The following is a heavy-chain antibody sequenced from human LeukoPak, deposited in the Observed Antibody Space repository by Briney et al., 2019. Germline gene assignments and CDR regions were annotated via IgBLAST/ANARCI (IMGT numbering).Heavy chain of an antibody. CDR3: ARDWSGYSQYIPFYFDY. Sequence: GGSLRLSCAASGFTFSDYYMNWIRQAPGKGLEWISYISITGNTIYYGDSVKGRFTIFRGNAKNSLYLQMNSLRAEDTAVYYCARDWSGYSQYIPFYFDYWGQGTLVTVSS. CDR1: GFTFSDYY. CDR2: ISITGNTI. J-gene: IGHJ4*02. D-gene: IGHD5-18*01. V-gene: IGHV3-11*01.